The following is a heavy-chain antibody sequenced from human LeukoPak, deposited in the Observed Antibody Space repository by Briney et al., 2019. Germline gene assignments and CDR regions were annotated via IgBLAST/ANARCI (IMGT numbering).Heavy chain of an antibody. D-gene: IGHD5-24*01. V-gene: IGHV3-30*04. Sequence: GRSLRLSCAASGFTFINYAMHWVRQAPGKGLEWVAVISHDERNKYYTDSVKGRFTISRDNSKDTLFLQMNSLRKEDTAVYYCARPSPPGDGYNPCDFWGRGTLVTVSS. J-gene: IGHJ4*02. CDR1: GFTFINYA. CDR3: ARPSPPGDGYNPCDF. CDR2: ISHDERNK.